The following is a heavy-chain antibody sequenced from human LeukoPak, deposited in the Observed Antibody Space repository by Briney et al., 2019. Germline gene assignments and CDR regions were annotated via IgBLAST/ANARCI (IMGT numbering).Heavy chain of an antibody. V-gene: IGHV3-15*01. D-gene: IGHD5-12*01. CDR2: IKSKANDETT. CDR3: TAGTGYSDHDY. Sequence: GGSLRLSCAASGFTFSDYYMSWIRQAPGKGLEWVGRIKSKANDETTDYAAPVKGRFTISRDDSKNTLYLQMNSLKTEDTAVYYCTAGTGYSDHDYWGQGTLVTVSS. CDR1: GFTFSDYY. J-gene: IGHJ4*02.